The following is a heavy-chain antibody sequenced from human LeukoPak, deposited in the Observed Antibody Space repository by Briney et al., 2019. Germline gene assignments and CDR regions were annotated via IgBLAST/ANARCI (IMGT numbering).Heavy chain of an antibody. D-gene: IGHD4-23*01. CDR1: GFTFSSYG. J-gene: IGHJ4*02. CDR3: ARVFFYGGNSVPFDY. Sequence: GGSLRLSCAASGFTFSSYGMHWVRQAPGKGLEWVAFIRYDGSNKYYADSVKGRFTISRDNSKNTLYLQMNSLRAEDTAVYYCARVFFYGGNSVPFDYWGQGTLVTVSS. V-gene: IGHV3-30*02. CDR2: IRYDGSNK.